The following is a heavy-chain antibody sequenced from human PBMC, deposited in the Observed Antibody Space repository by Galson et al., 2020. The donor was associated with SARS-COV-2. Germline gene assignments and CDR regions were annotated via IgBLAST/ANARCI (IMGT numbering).Heavy chain of an antibody. CDR3: ARVARGYSSGWQGWIDY. D-gene: IGHD6-19*01. CDR1: GYTFTSYA. CDR2: INAGNGNT. V-gene: IGHV1-3*01. J-gene: IGHJ4*02. Sequence: ASVKVSCKASGYTFTSYAMHWVRQAPGQRLEWMGWINAGNGNTKYSQKFQGRVTITRDTSASTAYMELSSLRSEDTAVYYCARVARGYSSGWQGWIDYWGQGTLVTVSS.